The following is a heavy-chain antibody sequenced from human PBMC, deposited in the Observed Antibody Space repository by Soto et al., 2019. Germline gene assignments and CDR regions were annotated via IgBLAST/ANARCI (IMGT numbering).Heavy chain of an antibody. Sequence: PGGSVTLSCAAHGFTLSTYTMTWVRQAPGKGLEWVSSVGGSGDGTYYADSVKGRFTISRDNSRNTLYLQMSGLRAEDSTLYYGAKVNGAGDYFQYGMDVWGPGTTVTISS. D-gene: IGHD3-16*01. CDR2: VGGSGDGT. CDR3: AKVNGAGDYFQYGMDV. CDR1: GFTLSTYT. J-gene: IGHJ6*02. V-gene: IGHV3-23*01.